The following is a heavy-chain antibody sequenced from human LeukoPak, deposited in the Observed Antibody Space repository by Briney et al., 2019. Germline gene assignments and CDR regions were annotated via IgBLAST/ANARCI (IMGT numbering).Heavy chain of an antibody. Sequence: GGSLRLSCAASRFTFNTYAMSWVRQAPGKGLEWVPSISGSGATTYYADSVKGRFTISRDNSKNTLYLQMNSLRAEDTAVYYCAKGDSHSLFHYTDYWGQGTLVTASS. J-gene: IGHJ4*02. V-gene: IGHV3-23*01. CDR3: AKGDSHSLFHYTDY. D-gene: IGHD2-21*01. CDR2: ISGSGATT. CDR1: RFTFNTYA.